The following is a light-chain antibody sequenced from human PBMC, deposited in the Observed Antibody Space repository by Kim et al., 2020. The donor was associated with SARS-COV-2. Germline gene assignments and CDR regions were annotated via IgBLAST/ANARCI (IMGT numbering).Light chain of an antibody. Sequence: WPPGERATLSCRASQSVSSSYLAWYQQKPGQAPRLLIYGASSRATGIPDRFSGSGSGTDFTLTISRLEPEDFAVYYCQQYGSSPNTFGQGTKLEIK. CDR2: GAS. J-gene: IGKJ2*01. CDR3: QQYGSSPNT. V-gene: IGKV3-20*01. CDR1: QSVSSSY.